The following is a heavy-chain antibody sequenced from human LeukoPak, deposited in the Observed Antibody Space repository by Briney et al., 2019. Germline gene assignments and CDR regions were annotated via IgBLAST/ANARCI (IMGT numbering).Heavy chain of an antibody. J-gene: IGHJ3*02. CDR3: ARESCSSTSCYPRDAFDI. D-gene: IGHD2-2*01. CDR2: IIPIFGTA. Sequence: ASVKVSCKASGGTFSSYAISWVRQAPRQGLEWMGGIIPIFGTANYAQKFQGRVTITADESTSTAYMELSSLRSEDTAVYYCARESCSSTSCYPRDAFDIWGQGTMVTVSS. CDR1: GGTFSSYA. V-gene: IGHV1-69*13.